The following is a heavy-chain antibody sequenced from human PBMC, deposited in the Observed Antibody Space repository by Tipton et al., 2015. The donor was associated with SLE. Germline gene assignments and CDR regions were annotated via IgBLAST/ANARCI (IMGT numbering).Heavy chain of an antibody. Sequence: TLSLTCTVSGFSISTGRYWGWIRQPPGKGLEWIGSIYHTGSTWYNPSLKSRVTISIDTSQSQFSLKLNSVTAADTAVYYCARHQSSGPQPYYWGQGTLVTVSS. CDR2: IYHTGST. CDR3: ARHQSSGPQPYY. D-gene: IGHD6-19*01. CDR1: GFSISTGRY. J-gene: IGHJ4*02. V-gene: IGHV4-38-2*02.